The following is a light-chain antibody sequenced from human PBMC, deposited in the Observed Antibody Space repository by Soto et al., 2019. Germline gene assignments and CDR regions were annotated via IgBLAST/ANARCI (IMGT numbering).Light chain of an antibody. CDR1: SSDVGSDNL. CDR2: EGS. Sequence: QSALTQPASVSGSPGQSITISCTGTSSDVGSDNLVSWYQQHPGKAPKLMIYEGSKRPSGVSNRFSGSKSGNTASLTVSGLQAEDEADYFCGSYAGTKNFVVFGGGTQLTVL. V-gene: IGLV2-14*02. CDR3: GSYAGTKNFVV. J-gene: IGLJ2*01.